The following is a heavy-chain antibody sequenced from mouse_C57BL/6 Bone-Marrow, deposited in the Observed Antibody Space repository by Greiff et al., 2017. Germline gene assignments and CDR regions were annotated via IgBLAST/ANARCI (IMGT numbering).Heavy chain of an antibody. Sequence: EVKLVEPGGDLVKPGGSLKFSCEASGFTFSSYGMSWVRQTPDKRLEWVATISSGGSYTYYPDSVKGRFTISRDNAKNTLYLQMSSLKSEDTAMYDCARHDYRGYFDYWGQGTTLTVSS. V-gene: IGHV5-6*01. J-gene: IGHJ2*01. D-gene: IGHD5-5*01. CDR2: ISSGGSYT. CDR1: GFTFSSYG. CDR3: ARHDYRGYFDY.